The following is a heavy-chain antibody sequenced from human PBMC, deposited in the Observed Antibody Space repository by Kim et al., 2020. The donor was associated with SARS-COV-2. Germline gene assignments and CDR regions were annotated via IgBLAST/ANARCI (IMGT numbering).Heavy chain of an antibody. D-gene: IGHD6-6*01. CDR2: IFYSGST. Sequence: SETLSLTCTVSGDSINTNRYYWGWIRQPPGKGLEWIGNIFYSGSTYYNPSLKSRVTISIDTSKNQFSLNLTSVTAADTAVYFCARLRPLYYYAMDVWGQG. J-gene: IGHJ6*02. CDR1: GDSINTNRYY. CDR3: ARLRPLYYYAMDV. V-gene: IGHV4-39*01.